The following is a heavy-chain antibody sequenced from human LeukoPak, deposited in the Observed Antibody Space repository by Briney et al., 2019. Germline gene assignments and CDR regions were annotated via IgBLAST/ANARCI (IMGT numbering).Heavy chain of an antibody. CDR1: GFTFSSYA. J-gene: IGHJ4*02. CDR2: ISSSSSYI. Sequence: PGGSLRLSCAASGFTFSSYAMSWVRQAPGKGLEWVSSISSSSSYIYYADSVKGRFTISRDNAKNSLYLQMNSLRAEDTAVYYCFSVGFDYWGQGTLVTVSS. CDR3: FSVGFDY. V-gene: IGHV3-21*01. D-gene: IGHD1-26*01.